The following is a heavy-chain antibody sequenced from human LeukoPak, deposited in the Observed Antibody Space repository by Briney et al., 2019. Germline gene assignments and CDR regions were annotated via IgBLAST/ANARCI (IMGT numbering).Heavy chain of an antibody. CDR3: AREAFSEDIVVVPAAGNWFDP. V-gene: IGHV1-8*01. CDR2: MNPNSGNT. CDR1: GYTFTSYD. J-gene: IGHJ5*02. Sequence: ASVKVSCKASGYTFTSYDINWVRQATGQGLEWMGWMNPNSGNTGYAQKFQGRVTMTRNTSISTAYMELSSLRSEDTAVYYCAREAFSEDIVVVPAAGNWFDPWGQGTLVTVSS. D-gene: IGHD2-2*01.